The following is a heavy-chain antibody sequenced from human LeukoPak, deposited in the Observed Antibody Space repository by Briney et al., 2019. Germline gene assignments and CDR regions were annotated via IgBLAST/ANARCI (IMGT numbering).Heavy chain of an antibody. CDR2: INPNSGGT. CDR3: ARGPPWQVYCSGGSCYRTPAWFDP. CDR1: GYTFTGYY. D-gene: IGHD2-15*01. V-gene: IGHV1-2*04. Sequence: VASVKVSCKASGYTFTGYYMHWVRQAPGQGLEWMGWINPNSGGTNYAQKFQGWVTMTRDTSISTAYMELSRLRSDDTAVYYCARGPPWQVYCSGGSCYRTPAWFDPWGQGTLVTVSS. J-gene: IGHJ5*02.